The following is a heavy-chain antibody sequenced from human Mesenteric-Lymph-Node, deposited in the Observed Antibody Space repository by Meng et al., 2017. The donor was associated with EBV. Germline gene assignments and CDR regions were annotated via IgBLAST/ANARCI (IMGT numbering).Heavy chain of an antibody. J-gene: IGHJ4*02. V-gene: IGHV3-53*01. CDR3: ARGWGDGYSEY. CDR1: GFTVSSNY. Sequence: LHWWESGGVFIHPGGSMRFSGAASGFTVSSNYMSWVRQAPGKGLEWVSGIYSGGNTYYADSVKGRFTISRDNSENTLYLRMNSLRDEDTAIYYCARGWGDGYSEYWGQGTLVTVSS. D-gene: IGHD5-24*01. CDR2: IYSGGNT.